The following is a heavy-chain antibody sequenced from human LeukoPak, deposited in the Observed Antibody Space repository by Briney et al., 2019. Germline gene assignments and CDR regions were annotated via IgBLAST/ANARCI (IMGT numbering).Heavy chain of an antibody. J-gene: IGHJ4*02. CDR3: ARGAYCGGDCLEAGGSSYTY. CDR2: IYYSGST. V-gene: IGHV4-59*01. Sequence: SETLSLTCTVSGGSISSYYWSWIRQPPGKGLEWIGYIYYSGSTNYNPSLKSRVTISVDTSKNQFSLKLSSVTAADTAVYYCARGAYCGGDCLEAGGSSYTYWGQGTLVTVSS. CDR1: GGSISSYY. D-gene: IGHD2-21*02.